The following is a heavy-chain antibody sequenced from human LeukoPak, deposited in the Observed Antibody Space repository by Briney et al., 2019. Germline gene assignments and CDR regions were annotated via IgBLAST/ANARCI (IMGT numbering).Heavy chain of an antibody. V-gene: IGHV1-24*01. CDR3: ATDRGRAVAGIYYYGMDV. Sequence: ASVKVSCTVSGYTLTELSMHWVRQAPGKGLEWMGGFDPEDDETIYAQKFQGRVTMTEDTSTDTAYMELSSLRSEDTAVYYCATDRGRAVAGIYYYGMDVWGQGTTVTVSS. J-gene: IGHJ6*02. D-gene: IGHD6-19*01. CDR1: GYTLTELS. CDR2: FDPEDDET.